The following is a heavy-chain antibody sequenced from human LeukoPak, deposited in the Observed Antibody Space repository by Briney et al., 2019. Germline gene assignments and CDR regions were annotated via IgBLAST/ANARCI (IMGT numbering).Heavy chain of an antibody. CDR3: ARLADSDPVLGWFDP. Sequence: AGESLKISCRGSGYSFTSYWIGWVRQMPGKGLEWMGIIYPGDSDTRYSPSFQGQVTISADKSISTAYLQWSSLKASDTAMYYCARLADSDPVLGWFDPWGQGTLVTVSS. D-gene: IGHD3-22*01. V-gene: IGHV5-51*01. CDR2: IYPGDSDT. J-gene: IGHJ5*02. CDR1: GYSFTSYW.